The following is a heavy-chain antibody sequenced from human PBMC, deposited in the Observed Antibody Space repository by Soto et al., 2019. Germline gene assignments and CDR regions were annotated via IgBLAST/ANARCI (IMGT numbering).Heavy chain of an antibody. J-gene: IGHJ6*02. V-gene: IGHV4-59*03. CDR2: IYERGST. Sequence: QVQLQESGPGPVKVSETLSLTCTVSGVPITTFYWSWIRQSPGKGLEYIGYIYERGSTHYNPSLRSRATISIDASKNQFSLNLRSVIAADTAVYYCARGQFLYYKYGLDVWGQGTSATVS. D-gene: IGHD3-10*01. CDR3: ARGQFLYYKYGLDV. CDR1: GVPITTFY.